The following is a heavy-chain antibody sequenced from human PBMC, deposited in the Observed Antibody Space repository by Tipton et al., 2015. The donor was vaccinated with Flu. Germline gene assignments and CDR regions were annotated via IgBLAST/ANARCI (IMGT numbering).Heavy chain of an antibody. CDR3: AKGDDSSGYYYSILVY. D-gene: IGHD3-22*01. Sequence: SLRLSCAASGFTFSSYAMSWVRQAPGKGLEWVSAISGSGGSTYYADSVKGRFTISRDNSKNTLYLQMNSLRAEDTAVYYCAKGDDSSGYYYSILVYWGQGTLVTVSS. CDR2: ISGSGGST. CDR1: GFTFSSYA. J-gene: IGHJ4*02. V-gene: IGHV3-23*01.